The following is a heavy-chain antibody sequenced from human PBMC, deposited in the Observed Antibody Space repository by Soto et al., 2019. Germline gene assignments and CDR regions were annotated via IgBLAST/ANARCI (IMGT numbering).Heavy chain of an antibody. CDR3: ARHVNLPLAGTGFDS. CDR1: GGSIRGYY. J-gene: IGHJ4*02. CDR2: IYNIGST. V-gene: IGHV4-59*08. Sequence: SETLSLTCTVSGGSIRGYYWSWLRQPPGKGLEWIGYIYNIGSTNYNPSLRSRVTMSRDTSQEQFSLKVSSVTATDTAVYYCARHVNLPLAGTGFDSRGRRTLVPVSS. D-gene: IGHD6-19*01.